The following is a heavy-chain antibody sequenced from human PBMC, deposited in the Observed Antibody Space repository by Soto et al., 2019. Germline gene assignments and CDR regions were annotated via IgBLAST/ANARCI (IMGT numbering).Heavy chain of an antibody. CDR1: GGSISSGGYS. CDR2: IYHSGST. J-gene: IGHJ4*02. Sequence: QLQLQESGSGLVKPSQTLSLTCAVSGGSISSGGYSWSWIRQPPGKGLEWIGYIYHSGSTYYNPSLKSRVTISVDRSKNQFSLKLSSVTAADTAVYYCARAVQNTNATVVGFDYWGQGTLVTVSS. CDR3: ARAVQNTNATVVGFDY. D-gene: IGHD4-17*01. V-gene: IGHV4-30-2*01.